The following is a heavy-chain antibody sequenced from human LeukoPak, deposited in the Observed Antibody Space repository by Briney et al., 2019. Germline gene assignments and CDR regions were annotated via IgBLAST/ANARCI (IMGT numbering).Heavy chain of an antibody. V-gene: IGHV3-23*01. J-gene: IGHJ4*02. CDR1: GFTFDNFG. D-gene: IGHD3-10*01. CDR2: ISGSGDST. Sequence: GGSLRLSCAASGFTFDNFGMSWVRQAPGKGLEWVAAISGSGDSTYYADSVKGRITISRDNSKNTLFLQMNSLRAEDTALYHCARDIGSGSYYNPVDYWGQGTLVTVSS. CDR3: ARDIGSGSYYNPVDY.